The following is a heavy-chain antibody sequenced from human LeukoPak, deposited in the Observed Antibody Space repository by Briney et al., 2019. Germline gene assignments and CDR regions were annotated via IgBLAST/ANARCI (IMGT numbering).Heavy chain of an antibody. CDR1: GGSISSGSYY. V-gene: IGHV4-61*02. CDR2: IYTSGST. J-gene: IGHJ6*03. D-gene: IGHD2-2*01. CDR3: ARSVSTSYYYYMDV. Sequence: PSETLSLTCTVSGGSISSGSYYWSWIRQPAGKGLEWIGRIYTSGSTNYNPSLKSRVTISVDTSKNQFSLKLSSVTAADTAVYYCARSVSTSYYYYMDVWGKGTTVTISS.